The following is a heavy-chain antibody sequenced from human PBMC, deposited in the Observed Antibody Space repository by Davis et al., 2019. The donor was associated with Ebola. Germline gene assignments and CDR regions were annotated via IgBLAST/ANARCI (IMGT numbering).Heavy chain of an antibody. CDR3: AKVLTVAGPYYYYYGMDV. CDR2: ISSSSSTI. J-gene: IGHJ6*02. Sequence: GGSLRLSCAASGFTFSSYAMSWVRQAPGKGLEWVSYISSSSSTIYYADSVKGRFTISRDNAKNTLYLQMNSLRAEDTAVYYCAKVLTVAGPYYYYYGMDVWGQGTTVTVSS. D-gene: IGHD6-19*01. CDR1: GFTFSSYA. V-gene: IGHV3-48*01.